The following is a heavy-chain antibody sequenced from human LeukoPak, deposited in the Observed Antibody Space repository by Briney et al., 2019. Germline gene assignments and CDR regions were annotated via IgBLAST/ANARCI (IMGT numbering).Heavy chain of an antibody. CDR1: GFTFSSYE. Sequence: AGGSLRLSCAASGFTFSSYEMNWVRQAPGKGLEWVSYISSSGSTIYYADSVKGRFTISRDNAKNSLYLQMNSLRAEDTAVYYCAKRPESARGYSYGLDYWGQGNLVTVSS. D-gene: IGHD5-18*01. J-gene: IGHJ4*02. CDR3: AKRPESARGYSYGLDY. CDR2: ISSSGSTI. V-gene: IGHV3-48*03.